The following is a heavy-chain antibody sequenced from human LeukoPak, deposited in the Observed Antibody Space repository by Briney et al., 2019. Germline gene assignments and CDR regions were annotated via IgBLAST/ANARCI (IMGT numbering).Heavy chain of an antibody. CDR2: MNPNSGNT. D-gene: IGHD4-17*01. CDR3: ARGTGDYAFDDY. Sequence: GASVKVSCKASGYTFTSYDINWVRQATGQGLEWMGWMNPNSGNTGYAQKFQGRVTMTRNTSISTAYMELSSLISEDTAVYYCARGTGDYAFDDYWGQGTLVTVSS. CDR1: GYTFTSYD. J-gene: IGHJ4*02. V-gene: IGHV1-8*01.